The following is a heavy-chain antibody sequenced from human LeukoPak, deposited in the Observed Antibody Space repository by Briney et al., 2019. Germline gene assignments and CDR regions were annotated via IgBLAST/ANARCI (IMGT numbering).Heavy chain of an antibody. V-gene: IGHV4-34*01. D-gene: IGHD6-13*01. Sequence: PSETLSLTCAVYGGSFSVYYWSWIRQPPGKGLEWIGEINHSGSTNYNPSLKSRVTISVDTSKNQFSLKLSSVTAADTAVYYCARSSRSWYTNFDYWGQGTLVTVSS. CDR2: INHSGST. CDR1: GGSFSVYY. CDR3: ARSSRSWYTNFDY. J-gene: IGHJ4*02.